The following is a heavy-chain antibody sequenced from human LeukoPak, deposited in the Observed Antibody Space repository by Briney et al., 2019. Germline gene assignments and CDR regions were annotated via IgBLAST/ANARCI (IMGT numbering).Heavy chain of an antibody. Sequence: GGSLRLSCAASEFSVGSNYMTWVRQAPGKGLEWVSLIYSGGSTYYADSVKGRFTISRDNSKNTLYLQMNSLRAEDTAVYYCARDYADYGGYVEYWGQGTLVTVSS. CDR1: EFSVGSNY. CDR3: ARDYADYGGYVEY. D-gene: IGHD4-23*01. V-gene: IGHV3-66*01. CDR2: IYSGGST. J-gene: IGHJ4*02.